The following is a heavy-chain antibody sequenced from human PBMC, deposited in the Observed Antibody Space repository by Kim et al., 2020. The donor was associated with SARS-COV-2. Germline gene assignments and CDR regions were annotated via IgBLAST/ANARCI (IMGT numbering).Heavy chain of an antibody. D-gene: IGHD1-26*01. V-gene: IGHV4-4*02. J-gene: IGHJ4*02. Sequence: TNYNPSRKSRVTISVDKSKNQFSLKLSSVTAADTAVYYCARKLLGATSDYWGQGTLVTVSS. CDR2: T. CDR3: ARKLLGATSDY.